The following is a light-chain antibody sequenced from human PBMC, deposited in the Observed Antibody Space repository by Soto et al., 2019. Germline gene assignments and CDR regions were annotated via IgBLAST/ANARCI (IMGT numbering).Light chain of an antibody. J-gene: IGKJ5*01. CDR3: QQYNNWPPIT. Sequence: EIVMTQSPATLSVSPGERATLSRRASQSVSSKLAWYQQKPGQAPRLLIYGASTRATGIPARFSGSGSGTEFTLTISSLQSEDFAIYYCQQYNNWPPITFGQGTRLEIK. CDR2: GAS. CDR1: QSVSSK. V-gene: IGKV3-15*01.